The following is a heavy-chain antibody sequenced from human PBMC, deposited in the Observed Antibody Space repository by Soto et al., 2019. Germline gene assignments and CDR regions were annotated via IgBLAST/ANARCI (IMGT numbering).Heavy chain of an antibody. V-gene: IGHV1-18*01. CDR3: ARDLHGDPYY. D-gene: IGHD4-17*01. Sequence: EASVKVSCKASGYTFTSYCISWVRQAPGQGLEWMGWISAYNGNTNYAQKLQGRLTMTTDTSTSTAYMELRSLRSDDTAVYYCARDLHGDPYYWGQGTLVTVSS. CDR1: GYTFTSYC. CDR2: ISAYNGNT. J-gene: IGHJ4*02.